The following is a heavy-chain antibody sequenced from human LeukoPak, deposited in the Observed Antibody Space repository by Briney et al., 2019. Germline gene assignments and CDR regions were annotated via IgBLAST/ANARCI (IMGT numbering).Heavy chain of an antibody. V-gene: IGHV3-53*01. CDR2: IYSGGST. J-gene: IGHJ6*02. D-gene: IGHD6-13*01. CDR1: GFTFGDYA. CDR3: AREYSSSWYDYYGMDV. Sequence: PGGSLRLSCKASGFTFGDYAMSWFRQAPGKGLEWVSVIYSGGSTYYADSVKGRFTISRDNSKNTLYLQMNSLRAEDTAVYYCAREYSSSWYDYYGMDVWGQGTTVTVSS.